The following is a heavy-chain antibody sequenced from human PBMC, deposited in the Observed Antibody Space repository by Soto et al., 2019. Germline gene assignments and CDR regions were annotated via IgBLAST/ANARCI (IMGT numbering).Heavy chain of an antibody. CDR3: ARGGLALMDV. J-gene: IGHJ6*02. CDR2: IIPILGTA. CDR1: GGTFSSYA. V-gene: IGHV1-69*04. D-gene: IGHD3-16*01. Sequence: ASVKVSCKASGGTFSSYAISWVRQAPGQGLEWMGRIIPILGTANYAQKFQGRVTITADKSTSTAYMELSTLRSEDTAVYYCARGGLALMDVWSQGTTVTVSS.